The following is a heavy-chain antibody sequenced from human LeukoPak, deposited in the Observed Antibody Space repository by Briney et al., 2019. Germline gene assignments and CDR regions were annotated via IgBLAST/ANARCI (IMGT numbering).Heavy chain of an antibody. CDR2: ISDSGGNT. V-gene: IGHV3-23*01. D-gene: IGHD3-22*01. J-gene: IGHJ4*02. CDR3: ARRDSSGYYYFDY. Sequence: GGSLRLSCAASGFSFTTYWMSWVRQAPGKGLEWVSVISDSGGNTFYADSVKGRFTISRDKSKNTLYLQMNSLRAEDTAVYYCARRDSSGYYYFDYWGQGTLVTVSS. CDR1: GFSFTTYW.